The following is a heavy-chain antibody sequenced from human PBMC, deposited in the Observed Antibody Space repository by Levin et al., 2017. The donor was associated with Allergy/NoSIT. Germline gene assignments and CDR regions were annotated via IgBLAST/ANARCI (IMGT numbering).Heavy chain of an antibody. CDR2: INPNSGGT. D-gene: IGHD3-16*01. J-gene: IGHJ4*02. Sequence: ASVKVSCKASGYTSTGYYMHWVRQAPGQGLEWMGWINPNSGGTNYAQKFQGRVTMTRDTSISTAYMELSRLRSDDTAVYYCARARRGKNYFDYWGQGTLVTVSS. V-gene: IGHV1-2*02. CDR3: ARARRGKNYFDY. CDR1: GYTSTGYY.